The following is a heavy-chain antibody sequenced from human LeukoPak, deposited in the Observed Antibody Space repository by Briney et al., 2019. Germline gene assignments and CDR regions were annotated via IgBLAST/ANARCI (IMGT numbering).Heavy chain of an antibody. J-gene: IGHJ4*02. CDR3: ARGVPVAGTIAFDY. CDR2: INPNSGGT. D-gene: IGHD6-19*01. CDR1: GYTFTGYY. Sequence: ASVKVSCKASGYTFTGYYMHWVRQAPGQGLEWMGWINPNSGGTNYAQKFQGRVTMTRDTSISTAYMELSRLRSDDTAVYYCARGVPVAGTIAFDYWGQGTLVTVSS. V-gene: IGHV1-2*02.